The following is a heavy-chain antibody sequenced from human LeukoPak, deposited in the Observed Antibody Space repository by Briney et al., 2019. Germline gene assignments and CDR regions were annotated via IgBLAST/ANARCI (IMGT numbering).Heavy chain of an antibody. D-gene: IGHD2-15*01. CDR2: IYYSGST. CDR3: ARDRVVVVVAAIKYYYYYMDV. V-gene: IGHV4-39*02. J-gene: IGHJ6*03. Sequence: SETLSLTCTVSGGSISSSSYYWGWIRQPPGKGLEWIGSIYYSGSTYYNPSLKSRVTISVDTSKNQFSLKLSSVTAADTAVYYRARDRVVVVVAAIKYYYYYMDVWGKGTTVTVSS. CDR1: GGSISSSSYY.